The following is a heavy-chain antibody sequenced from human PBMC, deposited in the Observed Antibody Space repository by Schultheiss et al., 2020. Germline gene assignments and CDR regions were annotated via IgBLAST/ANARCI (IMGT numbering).Heavy chain of an antibody. Sequence: SLKISCAASGFTFDDYAMHWVRQAPGKGLEWVSSISSSSSYIYYADSVKGRFTISRDNAKNTLYLQMNSLRAEDTALYYCAKDISSYPAEGDWYFDLWGRGTLV. CDR2: ISSSSSYI. J-gene: IGHJ2*01. CDR3: AKDISSYPAEGDWYFDL. CDR1: GFTFDDYA. V-gene: IGHV3-9*01.